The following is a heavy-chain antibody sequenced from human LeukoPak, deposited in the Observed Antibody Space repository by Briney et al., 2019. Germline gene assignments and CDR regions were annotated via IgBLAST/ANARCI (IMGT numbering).Heavy chain of an antibody. D-gene: IGHD3-9*01. CDR1: GGSNSSGDYY. CDR3: ARMPTRYDILTGYSYNWFDP. J-gene: IGHJ5*02. Sequence: SETLSLTCTVSGGSNSSGDYYWSWIRQPPGKGLEWIGYIYYSGSTYYNPSLKSRVTISVDTSKNQFSLKLSSVTAADTAVYYCARMPTRYDILTGYSYNWFDPWGQGTLVTVSS. V-gene: IGHV4-30-4*01. CDR2: IYYSGST.